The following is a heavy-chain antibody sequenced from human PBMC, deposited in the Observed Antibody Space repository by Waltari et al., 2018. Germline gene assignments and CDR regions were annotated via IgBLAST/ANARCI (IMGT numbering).Heavy chain of an antibody. CDR3: AKDRKRTKYYYGMDV. V-gene: IGHV3-30*18. CDR2: ISYDGSNK. Sequence: QVQLVESGGGVVQPGRSLRLSCAASGFTFSSSGMHWVRQAPGKGLEWVAVISYDGSNKYDADSVKCRFTSSRDNSKNTLYLQMNSLRAEDTAGYYCAKDRKRTKYYYGMDVWGQGTTVTVSS. CDR1: GFTFSSSG. D-gene: IGHD6-25*01. J-gene: IGHJ6*02.